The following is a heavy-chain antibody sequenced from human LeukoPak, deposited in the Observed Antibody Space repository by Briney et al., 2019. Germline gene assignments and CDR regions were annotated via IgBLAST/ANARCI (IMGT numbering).Heavy chain of an antibody. CDR3: VKSSPPPFRY. Sequence: GGSLRLSCAASGLTFSSYEMNWVRQAPGKGLEWVSYISSSGSTIYYADSVEGRFTISRDNSKNTLYLQMNSLRVEDTAVYYCVKSSPPPFRYWGQGTLVTVSS. CDR2: ISSSGSTI. CDR1: GLTFSSYE. V-gene: IGHV3-48*03. J-gene: IGHJ4*02.